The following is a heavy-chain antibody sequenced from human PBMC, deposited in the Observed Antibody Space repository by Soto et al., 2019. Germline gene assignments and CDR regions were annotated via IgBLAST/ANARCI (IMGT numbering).Heavy chain of an antibody. J-gene: IGHJ6*02. CDR2: INGYNGNT. D-gene: IGHD6-19*01. CDR1: GYTFTSYG. CDR3: AREGSAPYYSYGMDV. V-gene: IGHV1-18*01. Sequence: QVQLEQSGAEVKKPGDSMKVSCKAYGYTFTSYGISWVRQAPGQGLEWMGWINGYNGNTDYPQKVQGRVTMTTDTSTSTAYMELRSLRSDDTAVYYCAREGSAPYYSYGMDVWGQGTTVTVSS.